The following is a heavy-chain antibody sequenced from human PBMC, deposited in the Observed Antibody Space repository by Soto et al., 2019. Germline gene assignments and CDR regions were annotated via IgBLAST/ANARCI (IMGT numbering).Heavy chain of an antibody. CDR2: ISSNGGST. CDR3: ARGGSLTGYYPRYYFDY. V-gene: IGHV3-64*01. J-gene: IGHJ4*02. Sequence: GEPLRLSCAASGFPFSSYAMHWVRQAPGKGLEYVSAISSNGGSTYYANSVKGIFTISRDNSKNTLYLQMGSLRAEDMAVYYCARGGSLTGYYPRYYFDYWGRGTLVTVSS. CDR1: GFPFSSYA. D-gene: IGHD3-9*01.